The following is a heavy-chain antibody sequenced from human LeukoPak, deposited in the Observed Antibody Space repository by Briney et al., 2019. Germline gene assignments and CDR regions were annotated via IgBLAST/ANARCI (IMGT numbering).Heavy chain of an antibody. CDR1: GYTFTSYN. V-gene: IGHV1-46*01. Sequence: GASVKVSCKTSGYTFTSYNLHWVRQAPGQRLEWMGIIKPSGDHTNYAQKLQGRVTMTTDTSTSTAYMELRSLRSDDTAVYYCARGTRDFWSGYASYYMDVWGKGTTVTVSS. D-gene: IGHD3-3*01. CDR2: IKPSGDHT. J-gene: IGHJ6*03. CDR3: ARGTRDFWSGYASYYMDV.